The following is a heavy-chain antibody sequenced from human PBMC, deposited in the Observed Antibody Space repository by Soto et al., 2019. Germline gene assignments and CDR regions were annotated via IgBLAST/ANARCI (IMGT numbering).Heavy chain of an antibody. Sequence: QVQLVQSGAEVKKPGASVKVSCKASGYTFTSYGISWVRQAPGQGLEWMGWISAYNGNTNYAQKLQGRVTMTTDTSTSTAYMELMSLRSDDTAVYYCARGTYYDFWSGYYTSYYFDYWGQGTLVTVSS. J-gene: IGHJ4*02. V-gene: IGHV1-18*01. CDR1: GYTFTSYG. CDR3: ARGTYYDFWSGYYTSYYFDY. CDR2: ISAYNGNT. D-gene: IGHD3-3*01.